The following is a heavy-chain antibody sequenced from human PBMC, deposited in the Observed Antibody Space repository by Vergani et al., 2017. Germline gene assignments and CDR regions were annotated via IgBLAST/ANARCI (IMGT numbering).Heavy chain of an antibody. D-gene: IGHD6-13*01. CDR2: INHSGST. CDR1: GGSFSGYY. J-gene: IGHJ6*02. Sequence: QVQLQQWGAGLLKPSETLSLTCAVYGGSFSGYYWSWIRQPPGKGLEWIGEINHSGSTNYNPSLKSRVTISVDTSKNQFSLQLSSVTAADTAVYYCARDPLYSTNWPFLLLDMDVWGQGTTVTVSS. V-gene: IGHV4-34*01. CDR3: ARDPLYSTNWPFLLLDMDV.